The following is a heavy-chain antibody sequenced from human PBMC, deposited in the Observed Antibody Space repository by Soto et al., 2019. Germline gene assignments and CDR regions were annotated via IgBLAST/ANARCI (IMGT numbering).Heavy chain of an antibody. CDR2: ISSNGGTT. CDR1: GFTFSSYD. V-gene: IGHV3-64*01. Sequence: EVQLAESGGGMVQPGGSLRLSCVASGFTFSSYDMHWVRQAPGKGLEYVSSISSNGGTTYYGNSVKGRFTISRANSKNTLYLQMGSLRAEDMAVYYCVSRVSGNYDYWGQGTMVTVSS. J-gene: IGHJ4*02. CDR3: VSRVSGNYDY. D-gene: IGHD1-7*01.